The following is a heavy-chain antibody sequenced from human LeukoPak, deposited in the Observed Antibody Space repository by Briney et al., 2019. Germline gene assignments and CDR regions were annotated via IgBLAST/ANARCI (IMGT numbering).Heavy chain of an antibody. J-gene: IGHJ6*02. CDR3: AHLSSAYGMDV. CDR2: ISAYNGNT. V-gene: IGHV1-18*01. CDR1: GYTFTSYG. D-gene: IGHD6-13*01. Sequence: ASVKVSCKASGYTFTSYGISWVRQAPGQGLEWMGWISAYNGNTNYAQKLQGRVTMTTDTSTSTAYMELSSLRSEDTAVYYCAHLSSAYGMDVWGQGTTVTVSS.